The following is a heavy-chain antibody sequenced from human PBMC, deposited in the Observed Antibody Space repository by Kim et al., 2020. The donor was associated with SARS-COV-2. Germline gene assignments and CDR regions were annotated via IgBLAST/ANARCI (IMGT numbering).Heavy chain of an antibody. J-gene: IGHJ6*02. V-gene: IGHV3-23*01. CDR2: ISGSGGNT. Sequence: GGSLRLSCAASGFTFSSYAMNWVRQAPGKGLEWVSAISGSGGNTYYADSVKGRFTISRDNSKNTLYLQMNSLRAEDTAVYYCAKDRRLYYDFWTGYDRPRDGMDVWGQGPAVTVSS. CDR3: AKDRRLYYDFWTGYDRPRDGMDV. CDR1: GFTFSSYA. D-gene: IGHD3-3*01.